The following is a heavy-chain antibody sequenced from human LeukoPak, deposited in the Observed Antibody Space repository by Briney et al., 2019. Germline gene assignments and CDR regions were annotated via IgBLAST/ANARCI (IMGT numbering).Heavy chain of an antibody. CDR2: IKQDGSAK. J-gene: IGHJ4*02. CDR3: ARDRHYDSSGKNDY. V-gene: IGHV3-7*01. CDR1: EFTFSMYW. D-gene: IGHD3-22*01. Sequence: QSGGSLRLSCEASEFTFSMYWMSWVRQAPGKGLEWVANIKQDGSAKNYVDSVKGRFTISRDNAKNSLYLQMNSLRAEDTAVYYCARDRHYDSSGKNDYWGQGTLVTVSS.